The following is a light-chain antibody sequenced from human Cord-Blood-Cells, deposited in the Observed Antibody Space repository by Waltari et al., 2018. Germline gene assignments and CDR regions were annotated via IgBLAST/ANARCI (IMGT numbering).Light chain of an antibody. J-gene: IGLJ1*01. CDR3: CSYAGSYTFV. CDR2: DVS. V-gene: IGLV2-11*01. CDR1: SSDVGGYNY. Sequence: QSALTQPRPVSGSPGQSVTIPCTGTSSDVGGYNYVSWYQQHPGKAPELMIYDVSKRPAGVPDRFSGSKSGNTASLTISGLQAEDEADYYCCSYAGSYTFVFGTGTKVTVL.